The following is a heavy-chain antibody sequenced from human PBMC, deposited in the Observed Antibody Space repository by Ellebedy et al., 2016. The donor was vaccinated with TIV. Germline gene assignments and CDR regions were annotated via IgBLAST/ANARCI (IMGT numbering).Heavy chain of an antibody. CDR2: IYYSGTT. CDR1: GGSMISDDHY. CDR3: ARGGGDRPHALDV. V-gene: IGHV4-30-4*01. J-gene: IGHJ3*01. D-gene: IGHD3-10*01. Sequence: MPSETLSLTCTVPGGSMISDDHYWSWVRQPPGKGLEWIGYIYYSGTTYYNPSLKPRLTVSIDKSKGQVSLKLASVTAADTAVYYCARGGGDRPHALDVWGQGTMVTVSS.